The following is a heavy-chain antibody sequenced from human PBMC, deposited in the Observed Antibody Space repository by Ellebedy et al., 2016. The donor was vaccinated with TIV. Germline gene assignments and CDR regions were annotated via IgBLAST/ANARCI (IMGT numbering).Heavy chain of an antibody. V-gene: IGHV3-30-3*01. D-gene: IGHD5-12*01. J-gene: IGHJ4*02. Sequence: PGGSLRLSCAAPGFTFSSYAMHWVRQAPGKGLEGVAVISYDGSNKNYADSVKGRFTISRDNAKNTLYLQMNSLRAEDTAVYYCAREGYSGYDEFFDYWGQGTLLTVSS. CDR2: ISYDGSNK. CDR3: AREGYSGYDEFFDY. CDR1: GFTFSSYA.